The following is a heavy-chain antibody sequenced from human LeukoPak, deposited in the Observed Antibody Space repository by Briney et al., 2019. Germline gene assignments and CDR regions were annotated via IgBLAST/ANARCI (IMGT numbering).Heavy chain of an antibody. J-gene: IGHJ6*02. CDR1: GFTFSNYG. D-gene: IGHD2-2*02. CDR2: ISYDGSNK. Sequence: GRSLRLSCAASGFTFSNYGMHWVRQAPGKGLEWVAIISYDGSNKYYADSVKGRFTISRDNSKNTLYLQMNSLRAEDTAVYYCAKVSRYCSSTSCYKDYYYYGMDVWGQGTTVTVSS. CDR3: AKVSRYCSSTSCYKDYYYYGMDV. V-gene: IGHV3-30*18.